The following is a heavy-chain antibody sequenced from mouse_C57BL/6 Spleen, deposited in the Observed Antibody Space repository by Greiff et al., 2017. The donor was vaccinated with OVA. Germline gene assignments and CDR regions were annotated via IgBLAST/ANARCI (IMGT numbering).Heavy chain of an antibody. V-gene: IGHV1-82*01. J-gene: IGHJ2*01. D-gene: IGHD1-2*01. CDR2: IYPGDGDT. CDR1: GYAFSSSW. Sequence: QVQLQQSGPELVKPGASVKISCKASGYAFSSSWMNWVKQRPGKGLEWIGRIYPGDGDTNYNGKFKGKATLTADKSSSTAYMQLSSLTSEDSAVYFCARLHTRDYFDYWGQGTTLTVSS. CDR3: ARLHTRDYFDY.